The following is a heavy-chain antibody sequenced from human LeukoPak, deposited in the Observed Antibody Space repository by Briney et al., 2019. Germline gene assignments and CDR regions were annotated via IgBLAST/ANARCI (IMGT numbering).Heavy chain of an antibody. CDR2: ISGSGGST. V-gene: IGHV3-23*01. CDR1: GFTFSSFA. CDR3: ARDHTGYSYGSWFDP. Sequence: PGGSLRLSCAASGFTFSSFAMNWVRQAPGKGLEWVSGISGSGGSTFYVDSVKGRFTISRDNAKNSLYLQMNSLRAEDTAVYYCARDHTGYSYGSWFDPWGQGTLVTVSS. J-gene: IGHJ5*02. D-gene: IGHD5-18*01.